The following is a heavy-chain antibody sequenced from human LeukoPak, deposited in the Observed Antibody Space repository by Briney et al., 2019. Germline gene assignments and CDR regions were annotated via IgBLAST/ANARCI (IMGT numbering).Heavy chain of an antibody. CDR3: SRGGPVAGTHKYFQH. V-gene: IGHV1-46*01. CDR1: GYTFTSYY. D-gene: IGHD6-19*01. CDR2: INPSGGST. J-gene: IGHJ1*01. Sequence: ASVKVSCKASGYTFTSYYMHWVRQAPGQGLEWMGIINPSGGSTSYAQKFQGRVTMTRDTSTSTVCMELSSLRSEDTAVYYCSRGGPVAGTHKYFQHWGQGTLVTVSS.